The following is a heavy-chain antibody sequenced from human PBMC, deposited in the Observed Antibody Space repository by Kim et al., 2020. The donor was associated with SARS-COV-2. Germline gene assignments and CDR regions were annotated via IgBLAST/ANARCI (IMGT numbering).Heavy chain of an antibody. CDR1: GFTFSSYS. CDR2: ISSSSSYI. Sequence: GGSLRLSCAASGFTFSSYSMNWVRQAPGKGLEWVSSISSSSSYIYYADSVKGRFTISRDNAKNSLYLQMNSLRAEDTAVYYCARALGYYGSGGCGYWGQGTLVTVSS. CDR3: ARALGYYGSGGCGY. J-gene: IGHJ4*02. V-gene: IGHV3-21*01. D-gene: IGHD3-10*01.